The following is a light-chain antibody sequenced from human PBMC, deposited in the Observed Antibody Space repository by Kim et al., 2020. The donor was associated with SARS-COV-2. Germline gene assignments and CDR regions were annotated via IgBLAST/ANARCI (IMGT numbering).Light chain of an antibody. CDR3: QQYNNWPPYT. CDR1: QSVSSN. J-gene: IGKJ2*01. CDR2: DAS. V-gene: IGKV3-15*01. Sequence: SPGESATLSCRASQSVSSNLAWYQQKPGQAPRLLIYDASTRATGIPPRFSGSGSGTEFTLTISSLQSEDFAVYYCQQYNNWPPYTFGQGTKLEI.